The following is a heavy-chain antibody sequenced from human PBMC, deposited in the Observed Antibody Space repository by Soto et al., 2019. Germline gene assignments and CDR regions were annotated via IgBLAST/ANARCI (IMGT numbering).Heavy chain of an antibody. J-gene: IGHJ4*02. D-gene: IGHD6-19*01. Sequence: GGSLRLSCAASGFTFSSYGMHWVRQAPGKGLEWVAVISYDGSNKYYADSVKGRFTISRDNSKNTLYLQMNSLRAEDTAVYYCAKTHLESYSSGWYRVRGYYFDYWGQGTLVTVSS. CDR1: GFTFSSYG. CDR2: ISYDGSNK. CDR3: AKTHLESYSSGWYRVRGYYFDY. V-gene: IGHV3-30*18.